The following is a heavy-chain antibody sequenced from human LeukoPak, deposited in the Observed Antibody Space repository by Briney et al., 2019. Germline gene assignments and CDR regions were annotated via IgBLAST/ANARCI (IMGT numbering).Heavy chain of an antibody. CDR1: GFIFSNYG. CDR2: ISGSGGST. J-gene: IGHJ4*02. CDR3: ATYLTDYYDSSGYYSIFDY. V-gene: IGHV3-23*01. D-gene: IGHD3-22*01. Sequence: GGSLRLSCAASGFIFSNYGMNWVRQAPGKGLEWVSAISGSGGSTYYADSVKGRFTISRDNSKNTLYLQMDSLRAEDTAVYYCATYLTDYYDSSGYYSIFDYWGQGTLVTVSS.